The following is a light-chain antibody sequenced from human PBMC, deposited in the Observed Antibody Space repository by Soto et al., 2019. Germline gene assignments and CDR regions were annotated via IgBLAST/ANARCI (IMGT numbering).Light chain of an antibody. J-gene: IGKJ1*01. V-gene: IGKV3-15*01. CDR3: QEYIQWPPGM. Sequence: DIVETQSPATLSASPGERVTLSCRASQFVSSRLAWYQQRPGQVPRLLIYDTSTRAHGISARFSGSGSATEFTLTVSSLQSEDFAVYYCQEYIQWPPGMFGPGTTVDIK. CDR2: DTS. CDR1: QFVSSR.